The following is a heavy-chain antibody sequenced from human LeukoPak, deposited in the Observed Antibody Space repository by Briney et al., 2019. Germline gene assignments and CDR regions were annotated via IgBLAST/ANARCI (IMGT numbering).Heavy chain of an antibody. D-gene: IGHD5-18*01. CDR2: ISGRGGST. CDR1: GFTFSSYA. CDR3: AKDYGVQLWLGSYYFDY. J-gene: IGHJ4*02. Sequence: GGSLRLSCAASGFTFSSYAMSWVRQAPGKGLEWVSAISGRGGSTYYADSVKGRFTISRDNSKNTLYLQMNSLRAEDTAVYYCAKDYGVQLWLGSYYFDYWGQGTLVTVSS. V-gene: IGHV3-23*01.